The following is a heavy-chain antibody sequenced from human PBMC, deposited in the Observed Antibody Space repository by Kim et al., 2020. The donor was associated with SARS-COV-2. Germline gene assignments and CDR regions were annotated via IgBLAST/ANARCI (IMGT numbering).Heavy chain of an antibody. CDR1: GFTFSSYW. Sequence: GGSLRLSCVASGFTFSSYWMHWVRQAPGKGLVWVSRINSDGSSTSYADSVKGRFTISRDNAKNTLYLQMNSLRAEDTAVYYCARGDWLLSLYYYYYGMDVWGQGTTVTVSS. CDR3: ARGDWLLSLYYYYYGMDV. CDR2: INSDGSST. D-gene: IGHD3-9*01. V-gene: IGHV3-74*01. J-gene: IGHJ6*02.